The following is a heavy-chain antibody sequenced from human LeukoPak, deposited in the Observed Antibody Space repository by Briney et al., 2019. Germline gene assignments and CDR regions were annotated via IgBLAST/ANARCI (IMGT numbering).Heavy chain of an antibody. D-gene: IGHD2-21*01. J-gene: IGHJ4*02. CDR1: SGSIRTSY. V-gene: IGHV4-59*01. Sequence: SETLSLTCTVSSGSIRTSYCSWIRQPPGKGLEWIGYIYYSGSTNYNPSLKGRVTISVDTSRNQFSLKLSSVTAADTAVYYCARQDGDGIYYFDQWGQGTLVTVSS. CDR3: ARQDGDGIYYFDQ. CDR2: IYYSGST.